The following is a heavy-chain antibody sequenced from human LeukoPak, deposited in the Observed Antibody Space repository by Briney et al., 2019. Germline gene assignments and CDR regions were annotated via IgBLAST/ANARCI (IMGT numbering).Heavy chain of an antibody. CDR1: GRSLSGYY. CDR3: ARVPYCSGGSCNYYYYYGMDV. Sequence: PSETLSLTCAVYGRSLSGYYWSWIRQPPGKGLEWIGEINHSGSTNYNPSLKSRVTISVDTSKNQFSLKQSSVTAADTAVYYCARVPYCSGGSCNYYYYYGMDVWGQGTTVTVSS. D-gene: IGHD2-15*01. J-gene: IGHJ6*02. V-gene: IGHV4-34*01. CDR2: INHSGST.